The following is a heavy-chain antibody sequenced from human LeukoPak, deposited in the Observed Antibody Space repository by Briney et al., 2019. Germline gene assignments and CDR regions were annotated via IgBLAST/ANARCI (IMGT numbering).Heavy chain of an antibody. D-gene: IGHD6-13*01. V-gene: IGHV2-70*11. J-gene: IGHJ6*02. CDR3: ARMVAAAGPYGMDV. CDR2: IDWDDDK. CDR1: GFSLSTSGMC. Sequence: MKSGPTLVNPTQTLTLTCTFSGFSLSTSGMCASWIRQPPGKALEWLARIDWDDDKYYSTSLKTRLTISKDTSKNQVVLTMTNMDPVDTATYYCARMVAAAGPYGMDVWGQGTTVTVSS.